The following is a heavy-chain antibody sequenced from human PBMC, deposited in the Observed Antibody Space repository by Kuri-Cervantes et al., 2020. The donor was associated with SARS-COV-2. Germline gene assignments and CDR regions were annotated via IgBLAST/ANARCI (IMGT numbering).Heavy chain of an antibody. CDR3: ARGRGIQWDAFDI. J-gene: IGHJ3*02. CDR2: INPHSGGT. Sequence: ASVKVSCKASGYTFSDYYMHWVRQAPGQGLEWMEWINPHSGGTNYAQKFQDRITMTRGTSISTAYMELSRLRSDDTAVYYCARGRGIQWDAFDIWGQGTMVTVSS. D-gene: IGHD5-12*01. V-gene: IGHV1-2*02. CDR1: GYTFSDYY.